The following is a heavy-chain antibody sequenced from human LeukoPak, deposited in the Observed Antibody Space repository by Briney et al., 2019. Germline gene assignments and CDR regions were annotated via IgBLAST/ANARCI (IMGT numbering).Heavy chain of an antibody. V-gene: IGHV4-38-2*02. CDR2: IYYSGST. CDR3: ASHIVVVVAATDGGN. CDR1: GYSISSSYY. J-gene: IGHJ4*02. Sequence: PSETLSLTCTVSGYSISSSYYWGWIRQPPGKGLEWIGSIYYSGSTYYNPSLKSRVTISVDTSKNQFSLKLSSVTAADTAVYYCASHIVVVVAATDGGNWGQGTLVTVSS. D-gene: IGHD2-15*01.